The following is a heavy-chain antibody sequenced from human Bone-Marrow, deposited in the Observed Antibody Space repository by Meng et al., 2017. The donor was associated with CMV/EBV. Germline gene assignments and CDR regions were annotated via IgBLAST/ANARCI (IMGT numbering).Heavy chain of an antibody. J-gene: IGHJ5*02. D-gene: IGHD2-2*01. CDR3: ASDLGTALGPGVPAASS. CDR1: GFTFSSYW. CDR2: INRDGSRT. V-gene: IGHV3-74*01. Sequence: GESLKISCAASGFTFSSYWMNWVRQAPGKGLVWVARINRDGSRTSYADSVKGRFTISRDNAKNTLYLQMNRLRAEDTAVYYCASDLGTALGPGVPAASSWGQGTLVTVSS.